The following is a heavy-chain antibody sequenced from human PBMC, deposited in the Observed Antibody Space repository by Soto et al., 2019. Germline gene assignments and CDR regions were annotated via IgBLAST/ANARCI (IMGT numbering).Heavy chain of an antibody. V-gene: IGHV4-31*03. CDR1: GGSISSGGYY. CDR3: ARGSYYDSSGYYGP. Sequence: TSETLSLTCTVSGGSISSGGYYWSWIRQHPGKGLEWIGYIYYSGSTYYNPSLKGRVTISVDTSKNQFSLKLSSVTAADTAVFYCARGSYYDSSGYYGPWGQGTLVTVSS. J-gene: IGHJ5*02. D-gene: IGHD3-22*01. CDR2: IYYSGST.